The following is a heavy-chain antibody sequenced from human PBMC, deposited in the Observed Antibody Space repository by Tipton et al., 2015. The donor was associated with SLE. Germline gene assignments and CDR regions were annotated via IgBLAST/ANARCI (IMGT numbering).Heavy chain of an antibody. CDR1: GGSISSSNW. V-gene: IGHV4-4*02. CDR2: IYHSGST. D-gene: IGHD1-20*01. CDR3: ARARSLITGTTGGTFDY. J-gene: IGHJ4*02. Sequence: TLSLTYAVSGGSISSSNWWSWVRQPPGKGLEWIGEIYHSGSTNYNPSLKSRVTISVDKSKNQFSLKLSSATAADTAVHYCARARSLITGTTGGTFDYWGQRTLVTVSS.